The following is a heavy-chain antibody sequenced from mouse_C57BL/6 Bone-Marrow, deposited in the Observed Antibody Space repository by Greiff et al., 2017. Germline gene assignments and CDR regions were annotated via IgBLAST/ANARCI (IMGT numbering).Heavy chain of an antibody. D-gene: IGHD2-1*01. CDR3: ASLYYGNFYAMDY. Sequence: DVMLVESGGGLVQPGGSLKLSCAASGFTFSDYYMYWVRQTPEKRLEWVAYISNGGGSTYYPDTVKGRFTISRDNAKNTLYLQMSRLKSEDTAMYYCASLYYGNFYAMDYWGQGTSVTVSS. J-gene: IGHJ4*01. CDR1: GFTFSDYY. V-gene: IGHV5-12*01. CDR2: ISNGGGST.